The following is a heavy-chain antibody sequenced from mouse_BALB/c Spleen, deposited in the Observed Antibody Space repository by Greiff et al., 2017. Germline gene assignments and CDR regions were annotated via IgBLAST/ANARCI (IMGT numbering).Heavy chain of an antibody. Sequence: LVESGPELVKPGASVKVSCKASGYSFTDYNMYWVKQSHGKSLEWIGYIDPYNGGTSYNQKFKGKATLTVDKSSSTAFMHLNSLTSEDSAVYYCARGGFITTVVDVWYFDVWGAGTTVTVSS. V-gene: IGHV1S135*01. CDR2: IDPYNGGT. CDR3: ARGGFITTVVDVWYFDV. J-gene: IGHJ1*01. D-gene: IGHD1-1*01. CDR1: GYSFTDYN.